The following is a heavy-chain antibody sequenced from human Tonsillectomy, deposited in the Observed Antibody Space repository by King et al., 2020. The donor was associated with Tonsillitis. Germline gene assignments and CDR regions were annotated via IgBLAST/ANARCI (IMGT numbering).Heavy chain of an antibody. CDR1: GFTFSSYT. D-gene: IGHD3-9*01. J-gene: IGHJ4*02. CDR3: ARAQRGGYFD. Sequence: VQLVESGGGLVKPGGSLRLSCAASGFTFSSYTMNWVRQAPGKGLEWVSSISSSSSYIYYADSVKGRFTISRDNANSSLYLQMNSLRAEDTTVYYCARAQRGGYFDWGQGTLVTVSS. V-gene: IGHV3-21*01. CDR2: ISSSSSYI.